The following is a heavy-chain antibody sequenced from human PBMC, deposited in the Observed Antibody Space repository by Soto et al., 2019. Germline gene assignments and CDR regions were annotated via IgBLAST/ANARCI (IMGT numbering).Heavy chain of an antibody. CDR2: ISSGIT. Sequence: LSLTCAVYGGSSSGWYWTWIRQSPVKGLEWIGEISSGITNYNPSLKSRVTISADTSKNQFSLKLSSVTAADTAVYYCARGPYSSAVGATNTSNWGQGTPVTVSS. D-gene: IGHD1-26*01. CDR3: ARGPYSSAVGATNTSN. CDR1: GGSSSGWY. J-gene: IGHJ4*02. V-gene: IGHV4-34*01.